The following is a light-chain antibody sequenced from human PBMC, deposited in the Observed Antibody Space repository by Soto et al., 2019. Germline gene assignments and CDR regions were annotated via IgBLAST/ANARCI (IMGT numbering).Light chain of an antibody. V-gene: IGLV2-14*01. CDR2: DVS. CDR3: SSYTSSSLYV. Sequence: QSVLTQPASVSGSPGQSITISCTGTSSDVGGSNYVSWYQQLPGKAPKLMIYDVSDRPSGVSNRFSGSKSGNTASLTISRLQAEDEADYYCSSYTSSSLYVFGTGTKLTVL. J-gene: IGLJ1*01. CDR1: SSDVGGSNY.